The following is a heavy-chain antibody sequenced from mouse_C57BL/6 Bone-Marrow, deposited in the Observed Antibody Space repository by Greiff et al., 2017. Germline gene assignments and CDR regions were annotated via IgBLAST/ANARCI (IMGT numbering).Heavy chain of an antibody. CDR2: ISNGGGST. D-gene: IGHD1-1*01. V-gene: IGHV5-12*01. CDR3: ARQGSYWYFDV. CDR1: GFTFSDYY. Sequence: EVQLVESGGGLVQPGGSLKLSCAASGFTFSDYYMYWVRQTPEKRLEWVAYISNGGGSTYYPDTVKGRFTISRDNAKNTLYLQMSRLKSEDTAMYYCARQGSYWYFDVWGTGTTVTVSS. J-gene: IGHJ1*03.